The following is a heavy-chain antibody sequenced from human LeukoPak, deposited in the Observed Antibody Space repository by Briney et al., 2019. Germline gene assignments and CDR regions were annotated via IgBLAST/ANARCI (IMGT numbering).Heavy chain of an antibody. Sequence: ASVKVSCKASGYTFTGYYMHWVRQAPGQGLEWMGWINPNSGGTNYAQKFQGRVTMTRDTSISTAYMELSRLRSDDTAVYYCARAHWASGLPGAFDIWGQGTMVTVSS. J-gene: IGHJ3*02. CDR3: ARAHWASGLPGAFDI. CDR2: INPNSGGT. CDR1: GYTFTGYY. V-gene: IGHV1-2*02. D-gene: IGHD6-19*01.